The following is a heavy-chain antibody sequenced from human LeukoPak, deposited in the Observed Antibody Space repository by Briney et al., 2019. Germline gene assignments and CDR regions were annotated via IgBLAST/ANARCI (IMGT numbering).Heavy chain of an antibody. Sequence: KSSETLSLTCAVSGDSISNNNWWNWVRQPPGKGLEWIGEIYHSGSTNYNPSLKTRVTISIDTSKNQFSLKLTSVTAADTAIFYCASGYFVHTFDFWGQGTLGTVSS. CDR3: ASGYFVHTFDF. CDR1: GDSISNNNW. CDR2: IYHSGST. J-gene: IGHJ4*02. D-gene: IGHD2-2*03. V-gene: IGHV4-4*02.